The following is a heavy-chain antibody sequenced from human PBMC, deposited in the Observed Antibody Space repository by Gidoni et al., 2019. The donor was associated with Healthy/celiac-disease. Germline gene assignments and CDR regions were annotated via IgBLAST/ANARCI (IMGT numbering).Heavy chain of an antibody. CDR1: GYTFTGYY. D-gene: IGHD6-13*01. CDR3: ARYGIAAAGTAGVYFDY. CDR2: INPNSGGT. J-gene: IGHJ4*02. Sequence: QVQLVQSGAEVKKPGASVKVSCKASGYTFTGYYMHWVRQAPGQGLEWMGWINPNSGGTNYAQKFQGRVTMTRDTSISTAYMELSRLRSDDTAVYYCARYGIAAAGTAGVYFDYWGQGTLVTVSS. V-gene: IGHV1-2*02.